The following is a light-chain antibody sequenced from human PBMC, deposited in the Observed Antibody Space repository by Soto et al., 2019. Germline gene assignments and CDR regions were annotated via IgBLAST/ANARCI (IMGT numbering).Light chain of an antibody. J-gene: IGKJ5*01. CDR2: GAS. V-gene: IGKV3-20*01. Sequence: DIVLTQSPFTLSLSPWERSSFSCRASQSVSSSYLAWYQQKPGQPPRLLIYGASTRATGFPDRFSGSGSGTDFTLTISRLEAEDFAVYYCQQYGRSPWTFGQGTRLEIK. CDR1: QSVSSSY. CDR3: QQYGRSPWT.